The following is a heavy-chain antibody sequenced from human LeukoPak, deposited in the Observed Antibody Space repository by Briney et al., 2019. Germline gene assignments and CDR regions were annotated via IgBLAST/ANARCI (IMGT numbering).Heavy chain of an antibody. CDR1: GGSISSSSYY. Sequence: SETLSLTCTVSGGSISSSSYYWGWIRQPPGKGLEWIASIYYSGSTYYNPSLKSRVTISVDTSKNQFSLKLSSVTAADTAVYYCAINHRDGYSELGYWGQGTLVTVSS. V-gene: IGHV4-39*01. CDR3: AINHRDGYSELGY. J-gene: IGHJ4*02. D-gene: IGHD5-24*01. CDR2: IYYSGST.